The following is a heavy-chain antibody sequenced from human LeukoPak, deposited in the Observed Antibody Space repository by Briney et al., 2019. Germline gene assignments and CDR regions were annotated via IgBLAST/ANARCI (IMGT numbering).Heavy chain of an antibody. CDR2: IGTTGDT. Sequence: VVSLRLSCAASGLTFSGDDMFWVRHATGKGMEWVSGIGTTGDTYYAGSVKGRFTISRENARNSLYLQMNSLIAGDTAVYYCARSTIAVAYGMDVWGQGTTVTVSS. V-gene: IGHV3-13*04. D-gene: IGHD6-19*01. CDR3: ARSTIAVAYGMDV. CDR1: GLTFSGDD. J-gene: IGHJ6*02.